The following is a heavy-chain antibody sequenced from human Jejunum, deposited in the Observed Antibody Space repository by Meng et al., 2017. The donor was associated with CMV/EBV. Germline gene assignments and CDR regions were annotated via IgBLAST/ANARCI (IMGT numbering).Heavy chain of an antibody. V-gene: IGHV3-7*04. J-gene: IGHJ4*02. D-gene: IGHD3-16*01. CDR1: GFTFSNYW. CDR3: SGGLGWYFDY. CDR2: IQQDASET. Sequence: CAASGFTFSNYWLSWVRQAPGKGLEWVATIQQDASETFYVDSVKGRFTISRDNAKNSLYLQMNSLRAEDTAVYYCSGGLGWYFDYWGQGTLVPVSS.